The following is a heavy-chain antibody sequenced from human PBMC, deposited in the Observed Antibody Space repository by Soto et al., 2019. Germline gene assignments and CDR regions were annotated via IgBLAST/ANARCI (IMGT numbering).Heavy chain of an antibody. J-gene: IGHJ4*02. D-gene: IGHD2-15*01. V-gene: IGHV1-18*01. CDR1: GYTFTSYG. Sequence: ASVKVSCKASGYTFTSYGISWVRQAPGQGLEWMGWISAYNGNTNYARKLQGRVTMTTDTSTSTAYMELRSLRSDDTAVYYCARDLRYCSGGSCYPPLGYWGQGTLVTVSS. CDR2: ISAYNGNT. CDR3: ARDLRYCSGGSCYPPLGY.